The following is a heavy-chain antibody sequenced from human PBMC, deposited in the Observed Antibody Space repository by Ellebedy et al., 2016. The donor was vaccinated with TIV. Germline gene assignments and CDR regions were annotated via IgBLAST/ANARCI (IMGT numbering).Heavy chain of an antibody. J-gene: IGHJ6*02. Sequence: GESLKISCAASGFAFSAYWMTWVRQAPGKGLEWVANMRQDGNDKYYVDSVKGRFTIARDNAQNSLYLQMNRLRVEDTAVYYCARDGAYGDYAPGQYGMDVWGQGTTVIVS. D-gene: IGHD4-17*01. V-gene: IGHV3-7*03. CDR2: MRQDGNDK. CDR3: ARDGAYGDYAPGQYGMDV. CDR1: GFAFSAYW.